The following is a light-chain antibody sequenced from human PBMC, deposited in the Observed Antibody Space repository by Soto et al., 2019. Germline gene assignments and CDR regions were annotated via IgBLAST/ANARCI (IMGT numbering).Light chain of an antibody. CDR1: QSVSSN. CDR3: QQYNNWPLT. J-gene: IGKJ1*01. CDR2: GAS. Sequence: EIVMTQSPATLSVSPGERATLSCGASQSVSSNLAWYQQKPGQAPRPLIYGASTRATGIPARFSGSGSGTEFTLTISSLQSEDFAVYYCQQYNNWPLTFGQGTKVDIK. V-gene: IGKV3-15*01.